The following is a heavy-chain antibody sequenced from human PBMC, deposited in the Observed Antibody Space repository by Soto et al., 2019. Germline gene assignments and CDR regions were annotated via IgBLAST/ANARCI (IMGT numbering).Heavy chain of an antibody. Sequence: GGSLRLSCAASGFTFSSYSMNWVRQAPGKGLEWVSSISSSSSYIYYADSVKGRFTISRDNAKNSLYLQMNSLRAEDTAVYYCARELVRGVIMLPFDYWGQGTLVTVSS. CDR3: ARELVRGVIMLPFDY. D-gene: IGHD3-10*01. CDR2: ISSSSSYI. V-gene: IGHV3-21*01. CDR1: GFTFSSYS. J-gene: IGHJ4*02.